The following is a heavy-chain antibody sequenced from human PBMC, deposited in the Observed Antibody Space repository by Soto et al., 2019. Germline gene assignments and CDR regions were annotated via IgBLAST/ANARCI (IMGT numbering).Heavy chain of an antibody. CDR2: ISSSSSYI. CDR3: ASYVDYGDSFDY. J-gene: IGHJ4*02. V-gene: IGHV3-21*01. Sequence: GGSLRLSCAASGFTFSSYSMNWVRQAPGKGLEWVSSISSSSSYIYYADSVKGRFTISRDNAKNSLYLRMNSLRAEDTAVYYCASYVDYGDSFDYWGQGTLVTVSS. D-gene: IGHD4-17*01. CDR1: GFTFSSYS.